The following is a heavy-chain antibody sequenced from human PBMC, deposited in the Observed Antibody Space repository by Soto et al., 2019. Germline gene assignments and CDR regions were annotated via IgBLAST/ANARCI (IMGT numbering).Heavy chain of an antibody. CDR1: GGTFSSYA. V-gene: IGHV1-69*06. CDR2: IIPIFGTA. CDR3: AGSGCRGGSCYEDY. D-gene: IGHD2-15*01. J-gene: IGHJ4*02. Sequence: QVQLVQSGAEVKKPGSSVKVSYKASGGTFSSYAISWVRQAPGQGLEWMGGIIPIFGTANYAQKVQGRVTSTADKSRSTAYMELCSLRSEDTAVDYCAGSGCRGGSCYEDYWCQGTMVTVSS.